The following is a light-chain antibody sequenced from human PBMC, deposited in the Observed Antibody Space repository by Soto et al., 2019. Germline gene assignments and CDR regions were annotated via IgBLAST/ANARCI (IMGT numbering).Light chain of an antibody. V-gene: IGKV3-20*01. Sequence: EIVLTQSPGTLSLSPGERATLSCRASQSVSSIYLAWYQQKPGQAPRLIIYGASSRATGIPDRFSGSGSGTDSTLTISRLEPEDFAVYYCQQYGSSPFGFGPGTKVDIK. CDR1: QSVSSIY. J-gene: IGKJ3*01. CDR3: QQYGSSPFG. CDR2: GAS.